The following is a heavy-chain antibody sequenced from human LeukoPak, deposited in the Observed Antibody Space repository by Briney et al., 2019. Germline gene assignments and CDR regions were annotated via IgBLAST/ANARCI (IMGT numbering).Heavy chain of an antibody. D-gene: IGHD3-9*01. Sequence: SVTVSCRASGYTFTSYAISWVRQAPGQGLEWMGGIIPIFGTANYAQKFQGRVTITADKSTSTAYMELSSLRSEDTAVYYCAVRYYDILTGYETNWFDPWGQGTLVTVSS. CDR3: AVRYYDILTGYETNWFDP. CDR2: IIPIFGTA. V-gene: IGHV1-69*06. J-gene: IGHJ5*02. CDR1: GYTFTSYA.